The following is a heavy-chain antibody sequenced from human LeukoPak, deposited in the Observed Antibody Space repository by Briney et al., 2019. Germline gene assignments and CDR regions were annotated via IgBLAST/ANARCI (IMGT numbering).Heavy chain of an antibody. D-gene: IGHD1-1*01. CDR3: AKVTGTTFG. CDR1: GFTFSSYS. CDR2: ISSSSSTI. Sequence: GGSLRLSCAASGFTFSSYSMNWVRQAPGKGLEWVSYISSSSSTIYYADSVKGRFTISRDNSKNTLYLQMNSLRAEDTAVYYCAKVTGTTFGWGQGTLVSVSS. V-gene: IGHV3-48*01. J-gene: IGHJ4*02.